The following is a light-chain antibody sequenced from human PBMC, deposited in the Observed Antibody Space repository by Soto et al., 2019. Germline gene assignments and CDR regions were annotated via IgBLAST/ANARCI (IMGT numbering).Light chain of an antibody. CDR2: DTS. J-gene: IGLJ2*01. Sequence: QAVVTQEPSLTVSPGGTATLTCGSSTGAVTSGHYPYWCQQKPGQAPRTLIYDTSNKHSWTPARFSGSLLGGKAALTLSGAQPEDEAEYYCLLSYSGARGVFGGGTKVTVL. CDR3: LLSYSGARGV. V-gene: IGLV7-46*01. CDR1: TGAVTSGHY.